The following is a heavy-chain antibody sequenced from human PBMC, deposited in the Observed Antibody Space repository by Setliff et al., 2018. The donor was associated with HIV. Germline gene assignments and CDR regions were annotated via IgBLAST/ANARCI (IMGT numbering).Heavy chain of an antibody. Sequence: PGGSLRLSCAASGFNFGYYWMSWVRQAPGKGLEWVTFIRYDGSNKYYADSVKGRFTISRDNSKNTLYLQMNSLRAEDTAVYYCAKGGQLWFSYFDYWGQGTLVTVSS. CDR3: AKGGQLWFSYFDY. V-gene: IGHV3-30*02. D-gene: IGHD5-18*01. CDR2: IRYDGSNK. CDR1: GFNFGYYW. J-gene: IGHJ4*02.